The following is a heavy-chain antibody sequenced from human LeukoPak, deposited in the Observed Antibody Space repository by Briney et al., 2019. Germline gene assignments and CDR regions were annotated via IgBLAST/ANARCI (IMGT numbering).Heavy chain of an antibody. CDR1: GYTFTSYY. CDR3: ARARRFGVVINYFDY. D-gene: IGHD3-3*01. J-gene: IGHJ4*02. CDR2: INPSGGST. Sequence: VSVKVSCKASGYTFTSYYMHWVRQAPGQGLEWMGIINPSGGSTSYAQKFQGRVTMTRDTSTSTVYMELSSLRSEDTAVYYCARARRFGVVINYFDYWGQGTLVTVSS. V-gene: IGHV1-46*01.